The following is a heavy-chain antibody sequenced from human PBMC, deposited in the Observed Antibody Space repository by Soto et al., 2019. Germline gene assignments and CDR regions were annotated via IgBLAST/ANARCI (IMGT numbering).Heavy chain of an antibody. CDR3: AKDSVGGIDY. V-gene: IGHV3-30*18. J-gene: IGHJ4*02. CDR1: GFTFSSYG. Sequence: QVQLVESGGGVVQPGRSLRLSCAASGFTFSSYGMHWVRQAPGKGLEWVAVISYDGSNKYYADSVKGRFTISRDNSKNTLYLQMNSLRAEDTAVYYCAKDSVGGIDYWGQGTLVTVSS. CDR2: ISYDGSNK. D-gene: IGHD1-26*01.